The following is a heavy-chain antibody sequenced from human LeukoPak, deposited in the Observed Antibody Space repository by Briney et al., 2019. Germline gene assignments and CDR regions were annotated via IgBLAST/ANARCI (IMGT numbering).Heavy chain of an antibody. Sequence: PSETLSLTCTVSGGSISSGDYYWSWIRQPPGKGLEWNGHIYYSGSTYYNPSLKSRVTISVDTSKNQFSLKLSSVTAADTAVYYCARGLVGVVPAAAPFDYWGQGTLVTVSS. J-gene: IGHJ4*02. CDR2: IYYSGST. CDR3: ARGLVGVVPAAAPFDY. V-gene: IGHV4-30-4*01. D-gene: IGHD2-2*01. CDR1: GGSISSGDYY.